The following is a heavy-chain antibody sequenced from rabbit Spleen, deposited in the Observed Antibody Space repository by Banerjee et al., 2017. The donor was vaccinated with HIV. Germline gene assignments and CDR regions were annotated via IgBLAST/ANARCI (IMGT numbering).Heavy chain of an antibody. Sequence: QSLEESGGDLVKPGASLTLTCTASGVSFSTNYYMCWVRQAPGKGLEWIACIYTGSSGFTYYASWAKGRFTISKTSSTTVTLQMTSLTVADTATYFCARDDNSGGYDYDLWGQGTLVTVS. V-gene: IGHV1S40*01. J-gene: IGHJ3*01. CDR2: IYTGSSGFT. CDR1: GVSFSTNYY. D-gene: IGHD6-1*01. CDR3: ARDDNSGGYDYDL.